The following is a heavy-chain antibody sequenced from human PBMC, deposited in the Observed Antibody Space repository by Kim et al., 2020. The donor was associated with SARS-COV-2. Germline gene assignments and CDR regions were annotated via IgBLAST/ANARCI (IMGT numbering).Heavy chain of an antibody. CDR3: AKDSSSYSPPSETFDP. D-gene: IGHD6-13*01. Sequence: GGSLRLSCAASGFTFSSYGMHWVRQAPGKGLEWVAVISYDGSNKYYADSVKGRFTISRDNSKNTLYLQMNSLRAEDTAVYYCAKDSSSYSPPSETFDPWGQGTLVTVSS. J-gene: IGHJ5*02. CDR1: GFTFSSYG. V-gene: IGHV3-30*18. CDR2: ISYDGSNK.